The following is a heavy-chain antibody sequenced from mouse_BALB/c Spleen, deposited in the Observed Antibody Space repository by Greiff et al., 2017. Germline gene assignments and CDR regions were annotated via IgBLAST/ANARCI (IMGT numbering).Heavy chain of an antibody. CDR3: ARSLLRLHAMDY. J-gene: IGHJ4*01. Sequence: VKLMESGAELMKPGASVKISCKATGYTFSSYWIEWVKQRPGHGLEWIGEILPGSGSTNYNEKFKGKATFTADTSSNTAYMQLSSLTSEDSAVYYCARSLLRLHAMDYWGQGTSVTVSS. CDR2: ILPGSGST. V-gene: IGHV1-9*01. D-gene: IGHD1-2*01. CDR1: GYTFSSYW.